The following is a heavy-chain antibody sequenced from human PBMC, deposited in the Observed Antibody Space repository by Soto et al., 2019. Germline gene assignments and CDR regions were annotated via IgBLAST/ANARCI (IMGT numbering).Heavy chain of an antibody. CDR3: ARASHRHYYYGMDV. CDR2: IYYSGST. CDR1: GGSISSGGYY. J-gene: IGHJ6*02. V-gene: IGHV4-31*03. Sequence: SETLSVTCTVSGGSISSGGYYWSWIRQHPGKGLEWIGYIYYSGSTYYNPSLKSRVTISVDTSKNQFSLKLSSVTAADTAVYYCARASHRHYYYGMDVWGQGNTVTVYS.